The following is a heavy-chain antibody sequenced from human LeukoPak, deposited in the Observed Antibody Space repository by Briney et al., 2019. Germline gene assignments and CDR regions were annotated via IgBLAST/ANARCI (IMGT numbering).Heavy chain of an antibody. Sequence: ASVKVSCKVSGYTLTELSMHWVRQAPGKGLEWMGGFDPEDGETIYAQKFQGRVTMTEDTSTDTAYMELSSLRSEDTAVHYCATDPGYYYGMDVWGQGTTVTVSS. V-gene: IGHV1-24*01. J-gene: IGHJ6*02. CDR2: FDPEDGET. CDR1: GYTLTELS. CDR3: ATDPGYYYGMDV.